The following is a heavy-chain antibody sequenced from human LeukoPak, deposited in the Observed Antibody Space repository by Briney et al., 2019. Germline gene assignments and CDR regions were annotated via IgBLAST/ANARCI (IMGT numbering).Heavy chain of an antibody. CDR1: GFTFRSYG. Sequence: PGGSLRLSCAASGFTFRSYGMHWVRQAPGKGLEWVAAIWYDGSNKYYADFVKGRFTISRDNSKNTLYLQMNSLRAEDTAVYYCARDIYDILTTYSHYMDVWGKGTTVTVSS. CDR2: IWYDGSNK. CDR3: ARDIYDILTTYSHYMDV. D-gene: IGHD3-9*01. V-gene: IGHV3-33*01. J-gene: IGHJ6*03.